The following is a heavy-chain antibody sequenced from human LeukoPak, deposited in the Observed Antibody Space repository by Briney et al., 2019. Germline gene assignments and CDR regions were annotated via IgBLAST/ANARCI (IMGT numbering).Heavy chain of an antibody. CDR3: ARSYSGSYYNYFDY. J-gene: IGHJ4*02. CDR2: IYTSGST. D-gene: IGHD1-26*01. Sequence: PSETLSLTCTVSGGSISSYYWSWIRQPAGKGLEWIGRIYTSGSTNYNPSLKSRVTMSVDTSKNQFSLKLSSVTALDTAVYYCARSYSGSYYNYFDYWGQGTLVTVSS. CDR1: GGSISSYY. V-gene: IGHV4-4*07.